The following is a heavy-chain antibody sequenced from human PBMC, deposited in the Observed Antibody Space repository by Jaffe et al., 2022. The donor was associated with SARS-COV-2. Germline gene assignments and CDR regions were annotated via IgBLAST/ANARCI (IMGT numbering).Heavy chain of an antibody. V-gene: IGHV3-43*02. Sequence: EVQLVESGGGVVQPGGSLRLSCAASGFTFDDYAMHWVRQAPGKGLEWVSLISGDGGSTYYADSVKGRFTISRDNSKNSLYLQMNSLRTEDTALYYCAKAPRLVGATVDLAAFDIWGQGTMVTVSS. CDR2: ISGDGGST. CDR3: AKAPRLVGATVDLAAFDI. CDR1: GFTFDDYA. J-gene: IGHJ3*02. D-gene: IGHD1-26*01.